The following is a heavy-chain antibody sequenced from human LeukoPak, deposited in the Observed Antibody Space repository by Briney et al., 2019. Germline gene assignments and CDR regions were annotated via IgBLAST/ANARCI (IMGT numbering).Heavy chain of an antibody. V-gene: IGHV3-23*01. CDR3: AKWGDYDVLTGYYVSDF. D-gene: IGHD3-9*01. Sequence: PGASLRLSCAASGFIFSNYAMYWVRQAPGKGLEWVSAISGRSDNTYYADSVKGRFTLSRDSSKNTLYLQMNSLRADDTAVYYCAKWGDYDVLTGYYVSDFWGQGTLVTVSP. CDR1: GFIFSNYA. CDR2: ISGRSDNT. J-gene: IGHJ4*02.